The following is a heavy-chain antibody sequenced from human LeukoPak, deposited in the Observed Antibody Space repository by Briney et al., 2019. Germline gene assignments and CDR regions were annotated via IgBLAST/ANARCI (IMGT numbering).Heavy chain of an antibody. J-gene: IGHJ6*02. CDR2: INANNGDT. CDR3: AADLGGSSWWRRYYYGMDV. V-gene: IGHV1-18*01. CDR1: GYTFTSYG. Sequence: ASVKVSCKASGYTFTSYGITWVRQAPGPGLEWMGWINANNGDTKSAQNLQGRVTMTRDTSTSTAYMELRSLRSDDTAVYYCAADLGGSSWWRRYYYGMDVWGQGTTVTVSS. D-gene: IGHD6-13*01.